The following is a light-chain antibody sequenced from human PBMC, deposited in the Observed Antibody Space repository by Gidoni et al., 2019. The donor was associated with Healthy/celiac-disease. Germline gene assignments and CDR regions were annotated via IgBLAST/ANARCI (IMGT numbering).Light chain of an antibody. J-gene: IGKJ1*01. CDR2: GAS. Sequence: EIVLPQSPGTLSLSSVERATLSCMASQSVSSSYLAWYHQKPGKAPRLLIYGASSRATGIPDRFSGSGSGTDFTLTISRLEPEDFAVYYCQQYGSSPQTFGQGTKVEIK. CDR1: QSVSSSY. CDR3: QQYGSSPQT. V-gene: IGKV3-20*01.